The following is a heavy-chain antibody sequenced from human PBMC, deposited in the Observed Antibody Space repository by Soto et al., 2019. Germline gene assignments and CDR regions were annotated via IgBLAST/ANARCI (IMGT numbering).Heavy chain of an antibody. CDR2: IYSGGST. CDR3: ARDSWAADY. D-gene: IGHD3-16*01. J-gene: IGHJ4*02. CDR1: GFTVSTKY. V-gene: IGHV3-66*01. Sequence: EVQLVESGGGLVQPGGSLRLSCAASGFTVSTKYMSWVRQAPGKGLEWVSVIYSGGSTFYADSVRGRFTISRDNSKNTVNIQMNSLRAEDTAVYYCARDSWAADYWGQGTLVTVSS.